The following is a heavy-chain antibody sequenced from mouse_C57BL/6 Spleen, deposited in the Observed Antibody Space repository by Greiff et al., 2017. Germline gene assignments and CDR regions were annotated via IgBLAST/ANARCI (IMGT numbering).Heavy chain of an antibody. Sequence: EVKLVESGAGLVKPGGSLKLSCAASGFTFSSYAMSWVRQTPEKRLEWVAYISSGGDYTYYADTVKGRFTITRDNARNTLYLQMSSLNSEDTAMYYCTRVTTVIASYYFDDWGQGTTLTVSS. J-gene: IGHJ2*01. CDR3: TRVTTVIASYYFDD. D-gene: IGHD1-1*01. CDR2: ISSGGDYT. V-gene: IGHV5-9-1*02. CDR1: GFTFSSYA.